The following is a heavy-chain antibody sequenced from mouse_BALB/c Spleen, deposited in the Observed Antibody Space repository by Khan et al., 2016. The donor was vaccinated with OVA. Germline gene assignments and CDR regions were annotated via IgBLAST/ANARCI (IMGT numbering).Heavy chain of an antibody. J-gene: IGHJ3*01. CDR3: VRDGAYHRNDGWFAY. CDR1: GYTFTSYT. Sequence: VQLQQSGAELARPGASVKMSCKASGYTFTSYTIHWIKLRPGQGLEWIGYINPSNGYTNYNQKLRDKATLTADKSSTTAYLQLSSLTSDDSAVYNGVRDGAYHRNDGWFAYWGQGTLVTVSA. CDR2: INPSNGYT. V-gene: IGHV1-4*01. D-gene: IGHD2-14*01.